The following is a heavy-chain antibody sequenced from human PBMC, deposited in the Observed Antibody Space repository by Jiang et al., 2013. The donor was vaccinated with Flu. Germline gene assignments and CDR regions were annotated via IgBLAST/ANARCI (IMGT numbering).Heavy chain of an antibody. CDR2: INPSGGST. J-gene: IGHJ4*02. V-gene: IGHV1-46*01. CDR3: ATSFESPGLLDY. Sequence: WVRQAPGQGLEWMGIINPSGGSTSYAQKFQGRVTMTRDTSTSTVYMELSSLRSEDTAVYYCATSFESPGLLDYWGQGTLVTVSS. D-gene: IGHD2/OR15-2a*01.